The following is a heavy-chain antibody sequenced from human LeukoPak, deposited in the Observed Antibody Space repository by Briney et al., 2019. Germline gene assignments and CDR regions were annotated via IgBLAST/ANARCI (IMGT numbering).Heavy chain of an antibody. CDR1: GYTFTSYD. J-gene: IGHJ4*02. CDR3: ARDLIVYGSGSYFDY. D-gene: IGHD3-10*01. Sequence: ASVKVSCKASGYTFTSYDINWVRQATGQGLEWMGWMNPNSGNTGYAQKFQGRVTITTDTSASTAYMELSSLRSEDTAVYFCARDLIVYGSGSYFDYWGQGTLVTVSS. CDR2: MNPNSGNT. V-gene: IGHV1-8*01.